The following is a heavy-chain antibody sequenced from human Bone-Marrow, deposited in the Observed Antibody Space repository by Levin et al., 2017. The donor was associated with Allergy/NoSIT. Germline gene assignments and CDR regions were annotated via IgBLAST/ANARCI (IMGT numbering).Heavy chain of an antibody. CDR1: GFTFSSYA. V-gene: IGHV3-30-3*01. J-gene: IGHJ6*02. CDR3: AKDNYADYGGGGLDV. D-gene: IGHD4-23*01. Sequence: GGSLRLSCAASGFTFSSYAMHWVRQAPGKGLEWVAVISPDGSSKYYVDSVKGRFTISRDNSKNTLYLQMDSLRADDTAVYYCAKDNYADYGGGGLDVWGQGTTVTVSS. CDR2: ISPDGSSK.